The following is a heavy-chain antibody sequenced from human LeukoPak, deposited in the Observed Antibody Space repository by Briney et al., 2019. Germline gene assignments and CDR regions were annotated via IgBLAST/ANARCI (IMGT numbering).Heavy chain of an antibody. CDR1: GFTVSSNY. V-gene: IGHV3-53*01. CDR3: ARGISGYEWYAVDI. J-gene: IGHJ3*02. D-gene: IGHD5-12*01. CDR2: IYSGGST. Sequence: PGGSLRLSCAASGFTVSSNYMSWVRQAPGKGLEWVSVIYSGGSTYYADSVKGRFTISRDNSKNTLYLQMNSLRAEDTAVYCCARGISGYEWYAVDIWCQGTMVTVSS.